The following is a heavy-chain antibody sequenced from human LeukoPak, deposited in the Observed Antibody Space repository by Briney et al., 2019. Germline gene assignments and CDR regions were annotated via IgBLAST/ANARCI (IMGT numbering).Heavy chain of an antibody. CDR1: GFTFSSYA. CDR3: AKELSAIAAAGTGFDP. V-gene: IGHV3-23*01. CDR2: ISGRGGST. D-gene: IGHD6-13*01. Sequence: GGSLRLSCAASGFTFSSYAMSWVRQAPGKGREWVSAISGRGGSTYYADSVKGRFTISRDNSKNTLYLQMNSLRAEDTAVYYCAKELSAIAAAGTGFDPWGQGTLVTVSS. J-gene: IGHJ5*02.